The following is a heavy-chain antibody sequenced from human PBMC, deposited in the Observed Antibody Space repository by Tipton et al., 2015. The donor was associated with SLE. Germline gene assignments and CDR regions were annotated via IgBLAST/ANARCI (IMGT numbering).Heavy chain of an antibody. V-gene: IGHV3-66*01. J-gene: IGHJ4*02. CDR1: GFNVRDHY. CDR2: SFSDGRE. D-gene: IGHD2-2*02. Sequence: GSLRLSCAASGFNVRDHYMNWVRQAPGKGLEWVALSFSDGRESYSDSVKGRFSISRDNWKNTLYLQLNSLRPEDTALYYCASSLPYGGLFDYWGQGTLVTVSS. CDR3: ASSLPYGGLFDY.